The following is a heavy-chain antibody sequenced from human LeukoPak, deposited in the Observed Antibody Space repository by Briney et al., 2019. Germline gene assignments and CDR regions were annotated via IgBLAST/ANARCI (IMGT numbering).Heavy chain of an antibody. J-gene: IGHJ4*02. D-gene: IGHD3-10*01. CDR2: ITTTSNTK. CDR3: ARWDSLGSGVDC. Sequence: GGSLRLSCAASGFTFSTYTMNWVRQATGEGLEWISYITTTSNTKLYADSVRGRFTISRDNDKNSLYLQMNSLRAEDTAVYYCARWDSLGSGVDCWGQGTLVTVSS. CDR1: GFTFSTYT. V-gene: IGHV3-48*01.